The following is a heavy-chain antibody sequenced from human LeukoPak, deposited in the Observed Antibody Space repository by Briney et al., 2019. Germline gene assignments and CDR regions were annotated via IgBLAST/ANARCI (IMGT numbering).Heavy chain of an antibody. J-gene: IGHJ6*03. V-gene: IGHV3-7*01. CDR1: GFTFSSYW. CDR3: ARDAYNSGYDRGVAYYYYYMDV. Sequence: GGSLRLSCAASGFTFSSYWMSWVRQAPGKGLEWVANIKQDGSEKYYVDSVKGRFTISRDNAKNSLYLQMNSLRAEDTAVYYCARDAYNSGYDRGVAYYYYYMDVWGKGTTVTISS. D-gene: IGHD5-12*01. CDR2: IKQDGSEK.